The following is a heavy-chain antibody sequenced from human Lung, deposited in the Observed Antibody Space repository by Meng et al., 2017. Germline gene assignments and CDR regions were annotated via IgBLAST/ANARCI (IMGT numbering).Heavy chain of an antibody. Sequence: EVNVVESGGSRVGPGGCLRLSCAATGFIFDDYGRSWVRQAPGKGLEWVSGINWNGGNVDYAVSVKGRFTISRDNAKNSLHLQMNSLRAEDTALYYCTRGPSLAMSAVPDYWGQGTLVTVSS. CDR1: GFIFDDYG. CDR3: TRGPSLAMSAVPDY. J-gene: IGHJ4*02. D-gene: IGHD5/OR15-5a*01. V-gene: IGHV3-20*04. CDR2: INWNGGNV.